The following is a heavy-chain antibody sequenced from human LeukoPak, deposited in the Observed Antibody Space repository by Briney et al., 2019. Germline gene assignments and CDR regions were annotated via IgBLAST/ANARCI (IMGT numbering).Heavy chain of an antibody. Sequence: SETLSLTCAVYGGSFSGYYWSWIRQPPGKGLEWIGEINHSGSTNYNPSLKSRVTISVDTSKNQSSLKLSSVTAADTAVYYCARQAVLKHGARVYYMDVWGKGTTVTISS. V-gene: IGHV4-34*01. CDR1: GGSFSGYY. CDR2: INHSGST. J-gene: IGHJ6*03. D-gene: IGHD1-1*01. CDR3: ARQAVLKHGARVYYMDV.